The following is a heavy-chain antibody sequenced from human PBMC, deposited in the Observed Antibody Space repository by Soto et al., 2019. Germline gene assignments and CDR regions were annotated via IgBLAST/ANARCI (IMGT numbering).Heavy chain of an antibody. CDR1: GVTFSSYN. CDR2: ITGSGDYT. CDR3: ARRITSAFDY. Sequence: EVQLLESGGGLVQPGGSLRLSCVASGVTFSSYNMNWVRQAPGKGLEWVSVITGSGDYTNYADSVKGRFTISRDNSKNTLYLQMNSLRAEDTAVYFCARRITSAFDYWGQGTLVTVSS. V-gene: IGHV3-23*01. J-gene: IGHJ4*02. D-gene: IGHD1-20*01.